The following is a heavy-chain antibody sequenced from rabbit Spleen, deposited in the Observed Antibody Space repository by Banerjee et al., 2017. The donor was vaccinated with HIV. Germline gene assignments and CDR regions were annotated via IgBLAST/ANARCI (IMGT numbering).Heavy chain of an antibody. CDR1: GIDFTNYY. V-gene: IGHV1S47*01. J-gene: IGHJ6*01. D-gene: IGHD8-1*01. CDR2: IYAARGTT. Sequence: QEQLVESGGGLVQPGGSLKLTCTASGIDFTNYYITWVRQAPGKGLEWIGIIYAARGTTDYASWVNGRFTITRSTSLNTVTLQMTSLTAADTATYFCARDAATSFSSYGMDLWGPGTLVTVS. CDR3: ARDAATSFSSYGMDL.